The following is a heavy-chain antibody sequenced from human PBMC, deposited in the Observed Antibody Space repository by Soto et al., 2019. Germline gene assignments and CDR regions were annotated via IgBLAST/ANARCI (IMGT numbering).Heavy chain of an antibody. D-gene: IGHD1-26*01. CDR3: ARDSTDSGALDS. Sequence: PGGSLRLSCAASGFKFNSYGMHWVRQAPGKGLEWVAEIWYDGSNKYYADSVKGRFTISRDNSKNTMDLQMNSLRVEDTAVYYCARDSTDSGALDSWGPGTLVTVSS. CDR2: IWYDGSNK. V-gene: IGHV3-33*01. CDR1: GFKFNSYG. J-gene: IGHJ4*02.